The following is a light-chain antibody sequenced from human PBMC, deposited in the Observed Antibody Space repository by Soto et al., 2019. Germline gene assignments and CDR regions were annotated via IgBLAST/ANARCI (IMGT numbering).Light chain of an antibody. V-gene: IGLV1-40*01. CDR3: QSYDSSLSGYV. Sequence: QSALTQPPSVSGAPGQRVTISCTGSSSNIGAGYDVHWYQQLPGTAPKLLIYGNSNRPSGVPDRFSGYKSGTSAPLAITGLQAEDEADYYCQSYDSSLSGYVFGTGTKVTVL. J-gene: IGLJ1*01. CDR1: SSNIGAGYD. CDR2: GNS.